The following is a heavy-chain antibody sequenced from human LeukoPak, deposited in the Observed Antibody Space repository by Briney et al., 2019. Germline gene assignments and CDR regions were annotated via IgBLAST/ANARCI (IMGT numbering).Heavy chain of an antibody. Sequence: GESLKISCQGSGYSFTSYWIAWVRQMPGKGLEWMGIIYPGDSDTRYSPSFQGQVTISADKSISTAYLQWSSLKASDTAMYYCARRGGGRYYYDSSGYYYFDYWGQGTLVTVSS. CDR3: ARRGGGRYYYDSSGYYYFDY. V-gene: IGHV5-51*01. CDR1: GYSFTSYW. CDR2: IYPGDSDT. D-gene: IGHD3-22*01. J-gene: IGHJ4*02.